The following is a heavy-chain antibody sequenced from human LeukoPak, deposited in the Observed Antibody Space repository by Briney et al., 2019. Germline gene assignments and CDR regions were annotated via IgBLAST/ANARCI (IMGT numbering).Heavy chain of an antibody. CDR2: INAGNGNS. CDR3: ARDFAGSGIYIRTEFDY. J-gene: IGHJ4*02. D-gene: IGHD3-10*01. V-gene: IGHV1-3*01. Sequence: GASVKVSCKASGYSLTSFGLHWVRQAPGQRPEWMGWINAGNGNSKISQKFPGRVTITSDTSASTAYIELSSLRFEDTAMYYCARDFAGSGIYIRTEFDYWGQGTLVIVSS. CDR1: GYSLTSFG.